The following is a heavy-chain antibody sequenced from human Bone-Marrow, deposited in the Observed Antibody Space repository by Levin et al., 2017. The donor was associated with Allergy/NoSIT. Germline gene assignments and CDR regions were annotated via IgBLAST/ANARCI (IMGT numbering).Heavy chain of an antibody. CDR1: GFNFRTYA. D-gene: IGHD4-17*01. V-gene: IGHV3-48*01. CDR2: ISFSGSTT. CDR3: ARGGFYGHRMHYGMDV. Sequence: AGGSLRLSCAASGFNFRTYAMNWVRQAPGKGLEWLSHISFSGSTTSYADSVRGRFTIARDNANSSLSLYMHDLGVEDTAVYYCARGGFYGHRMHYGMDVWGHGTTVTVSS. J-gene: IGHJ6*02.